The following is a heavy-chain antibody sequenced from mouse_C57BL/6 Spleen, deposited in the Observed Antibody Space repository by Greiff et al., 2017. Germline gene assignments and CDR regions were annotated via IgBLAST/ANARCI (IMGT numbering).Heavy chain of an antibody. CDR3: ASDGNYDFDY. D-gene: IGHD2-1*01. CDR2: IDPEDGET. J-gene: IGHJ2*01. V-gene: IGHV14-2*01. Sequence: VQLQQSGAELVKPGASVKLSCTASGFNFKDYYMHWVKQRTEQGLEWIGRIDPEDGETKNAPKFQGKATITADTSSNTAYLQLSSLTSEDTAVYYCASDGNYDFDYWGQGTTLTVSS. CDR1: GFNFKDYY.